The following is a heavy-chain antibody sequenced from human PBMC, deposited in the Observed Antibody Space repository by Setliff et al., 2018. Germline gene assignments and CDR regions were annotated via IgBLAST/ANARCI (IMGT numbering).Heavy chain of an antibody. J-gene: IGHJ4*02. V-gene: IGHV4-34*01. CDR3: AKGGTYRYFDY. Sequence: SETLSLTCAAYGGTFSDYYWTWIRQPPGKGLEWIGEINHSGTTNYHPSLRSRVTISVDTSKNQFSLKVTSVTAADTAMYYCAKGGTYRYFDYWGQGTLVTVSS. CDR2: INHSGTT. CDR1: GGTFSDYY.